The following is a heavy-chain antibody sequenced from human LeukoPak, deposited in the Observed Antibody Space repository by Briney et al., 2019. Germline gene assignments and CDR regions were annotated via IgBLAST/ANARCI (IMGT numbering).Heavy chain of an antibody. CDR3: ISDIVAR. CDR1: GFTFSSYA. Sequence: QPGGSLRLSCAASGFTFSSYAMSWVRQAPGKGLEWVTTISGSGVSTHYADSVKGRFTISRDDSKNTLYLQMNSLKTEDTAVYYCISDIVARWGQGTLVTVSS. CDR2: ISGSGVST. D-gene: IGHD5-12*01. J-gene: IGHJ4*02. V-gene: IGHV3-23*01.